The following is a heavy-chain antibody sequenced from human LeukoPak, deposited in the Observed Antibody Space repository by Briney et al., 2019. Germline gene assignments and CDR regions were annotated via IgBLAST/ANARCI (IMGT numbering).Heavy chain of an antibody. CDR2: ISAYNGNT. D-gene: IGHD5-24*01. J-gene: IGHJ4*02. CDR3: ARDGGISREIWRWLQPFDY. Sequence: GASVKVSCKASGYTFTSYGISWVRQAPGQGLEWMGWISAYNGNTNYAQKLQGRVTMTTDTSTSTAYMELRSLRSDDTAVYYCARDGGISREIWRWLQPFDYWGQGTLVTVSS. CDR1: GYTFTSYG. V-gene: IGHV1-18*01.